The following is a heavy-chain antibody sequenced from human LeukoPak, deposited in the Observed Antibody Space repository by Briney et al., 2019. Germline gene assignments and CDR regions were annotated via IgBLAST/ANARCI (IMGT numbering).Heavy chain of an antibody. J-gene: IGHJ5*02. V-gene: IGHV4-34*01. CDR2: INHSGST. Sequence: PSETLSLTCAVYGGSFSGYYWSWIRQPPGKGLEWIGEINHSGSTNYNPSLKSRVTISVDTSKNQFSVKLSSVTAADTAVYYCAREAPPYEYYYDSSGYRWFDPWGQGTLVTVSS. CDR3: AREAPPYEYYYDSSGYRWFDP. D-gene: IGHD3-22*01. CDR1: GGSFSGYY.